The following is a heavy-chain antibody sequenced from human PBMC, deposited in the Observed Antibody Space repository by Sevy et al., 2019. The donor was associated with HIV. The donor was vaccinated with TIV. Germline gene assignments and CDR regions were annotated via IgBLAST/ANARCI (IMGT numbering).Heavy chain of an antibody. Sequence: GGSLRLSCTASGFTFSSYTMHWVRRAPRKGREWGAFISINGGKKIYEDPVKGRFTISRGNSNNTLHLQINSLRAEDTALYYCAREGYCSGGTCYSDKNWFDPWGQGTLVTVSS. J-gene: IGHJ5*02. D-gene: IGHD2-15*01. CDR3: AREGYCSGGTCYSDKNWFDP. V-gene: IGHV3-30*04. CDR1: GFTFSSYT. CDR2: ISINGGKK.